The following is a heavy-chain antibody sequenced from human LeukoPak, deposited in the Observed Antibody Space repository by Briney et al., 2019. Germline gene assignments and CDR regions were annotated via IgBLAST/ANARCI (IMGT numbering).Heavy chain of an antibody. CDR3: ARSLLTSNYDTSGYYRVDAFDI. V-gene: IGHV4-34*01. CDR1: GGSFRGYY. Sequence: PSETLSLTCAVYGGSFRGYYWSWIRQPPGKGLEWIGEINHSGSTNYNPSLKSRVTISVDTSKNQFSLKLSSVTAADTAVYCCARSLLTSNYDTSGYYRVDAFDIWGQGTMVTVSA. D-gene: IGHD3-22*01. CDR2: INHSGST. J-gene: IGHJ3*02.